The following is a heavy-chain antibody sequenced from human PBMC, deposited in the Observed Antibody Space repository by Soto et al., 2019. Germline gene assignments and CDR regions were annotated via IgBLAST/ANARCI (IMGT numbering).Heavy chain of an antibody. D-gene: IGHD4-17*01. CDR1: EFTFANAW. CDR3: TSLYYGH. V-gene: IGHV3-15*01. Sequence: GSLRLSCAASEFTFANAWISWVRQAPEKGLEWVGRIKSKADGGTTDYAAPVKGRFTISRDESQNTLYLQMNSLKTEDTAVYYCTSLYYGHWGQGTLVTVSS. CDR2: IKSKADGGTT. J-gene: IGHJ4*02.